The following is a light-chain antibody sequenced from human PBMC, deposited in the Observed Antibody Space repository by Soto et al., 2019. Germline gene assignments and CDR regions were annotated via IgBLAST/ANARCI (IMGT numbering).Light chain of an antibody. J-gene: IGLJ3*02. V-gene: IGLV2-14*01. Sequence: QSALTQPASVSGSPGQSIAISCTGTSSDIGAYNYVSWYQQHPGKAPKLMIYEVSNRPSGVSDRFSGSKSGNTASLTISGLQAEDEADYYCSSFATNSTLLFGGGTQLTVL. CDR1: SSDIGAYNY. CDR3: SSFATNSTLL. CDR2: EVS.